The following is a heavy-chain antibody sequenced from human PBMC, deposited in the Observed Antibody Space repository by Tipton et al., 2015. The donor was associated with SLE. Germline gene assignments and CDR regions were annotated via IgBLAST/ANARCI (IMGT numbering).Heavy chain of an antibody. J-gene: IGHJ3*02. V-gene: IGHV3-7*01. Sequence: SLRLSCAASGFTFSSYWMSWVRQAPGKGLEWVANIKQDGSEKYYVDSVKGRFTISRDNAKNSLYLQMNSLRAEDTAVYYCAKDKGLWGRDAFDIWGQGTMVTVSS. D-gene: IGHD3-16*01. CDR3: AKDKGLWGRDAFDI. CDR2: IKQDGSEK. CDR1: GFTFSSYW.